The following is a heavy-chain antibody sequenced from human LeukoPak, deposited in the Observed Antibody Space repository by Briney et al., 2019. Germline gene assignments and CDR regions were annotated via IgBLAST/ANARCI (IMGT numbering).Heavy chain of an antibody. J-gene: IGHJ5*02. CDR1: GGSISSGAHY. CDR2: IYYSGDT. Sequence: SETLSLTCTVSGGSISSGAHYWSWIRQHPGESLEWIGCIYYSGDTYYNPSLKSRVTLSVDTSKNQFSLRLSSVTAADTAVYYCARMGDYYDFTPWGQGTLVTVSS. D-gene: IGHD3-3*01. CDR3: ARMGDYYDFTP. V-gene: IGHV4-31*03.